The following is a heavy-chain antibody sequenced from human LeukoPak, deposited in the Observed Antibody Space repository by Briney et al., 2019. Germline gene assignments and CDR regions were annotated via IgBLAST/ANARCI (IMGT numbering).Heavy chain of an antibody. V-gene: IGHV4-59*11. J-gene: IGHJ4*02. D-gene: IGHD5-18*01. CDR1: GGSMTTHH. Sequence: QASETLSLTCTVSGGSMTTHHWNWIRQTPGKALEWIGYVFDSGRTKENPSLQSRVTLSADTSKNQLSLRLSSVTAADTAVYYCTTIKRGNIFGYFDFWGQGTLVTVSS. CDR3: TTIKRGNIFGYFDF. CDR2: VFDSGRT.